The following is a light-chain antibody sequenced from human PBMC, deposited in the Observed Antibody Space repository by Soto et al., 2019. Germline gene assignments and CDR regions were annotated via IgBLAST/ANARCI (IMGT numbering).Light chain of an antibody. CDR1: QSVAGS. CDR2: DIS. Sequence: EFVLTQSPATLSLSPGESAILSFRSSQSVAGSLAWYQQKPGQAPRLLIYDISTRAAAIPARFSGSGSGTDFTLTVSSLEPEDFALYYCQQRSNRITFGQGTRLEIK. CDR3: QQRSNRIT. V-gene: IGKV3-11*01. J-gene: IGKJ5*01.